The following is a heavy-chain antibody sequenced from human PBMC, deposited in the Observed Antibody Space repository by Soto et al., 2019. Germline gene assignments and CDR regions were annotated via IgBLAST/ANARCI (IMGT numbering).Heavy chain of an antibody. CDR3: ARANSGWYAY. CDR2: IYYSGST. CDR1: GGSISSYY. V-gene: IGHV4-59*01. D-gene: IGHD6-19*01. J-gene: IGHJ4*02. Sequence: SETLSLTCTVSGGSISSYYWSWFRQPPGKGLEWIGYIYYSGSTNYNPSLKSRVTISVDTSKNQFSLKLSSVTAADTAVYYCARANSGWYAYWGQGTPVTVSS.